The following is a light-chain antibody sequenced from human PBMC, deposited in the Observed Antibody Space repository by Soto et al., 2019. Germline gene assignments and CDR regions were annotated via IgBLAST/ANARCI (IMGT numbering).Light chain of an antibody. Sequence: QCVLTQPPSVSGAPGQRVTISCTGSSSNIGAGYDVHWYQQLPGTAPKLLIYGNSNRPSGVPDRFSGSKSGTSASLAITGLQAEDEADYYCQSYDSSLSGSRVVGGGTKLTVL. CDR2: GNS. CDR3: QSYDSSLSGSRV. V-gene: IGLV1-40*01. CDR1: SSNIGAGYD. J-gene: IGLJ2*01.